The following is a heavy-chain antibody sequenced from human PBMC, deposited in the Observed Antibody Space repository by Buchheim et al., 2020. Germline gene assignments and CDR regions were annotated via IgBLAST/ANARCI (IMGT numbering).Heavy chain of an antibody. D-gene: IGHD1-26*01. V-gene: IGHV3-73*02. J-gene: IGHJ4*02. CDR1: GFTFSGSG. CDR3: TSPEWGLNPY. CDR2: IRDNANSYAT. Sequence: EVQLVESGGGLVQPGGSLKLSCAASGFTFSGSGIHWVRQASGKGLEWVGRIRDNANSYATAFAASVKGRFTISRADSKTTAYLQMNSLKTEDTAVYYCTSPEWGLNPYWGQGTL.